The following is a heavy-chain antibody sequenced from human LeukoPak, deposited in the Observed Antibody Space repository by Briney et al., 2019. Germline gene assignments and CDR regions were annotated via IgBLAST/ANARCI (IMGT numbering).Heavy chain of an antibody. CDR1: GGSISSYY. D-gene: IGHD3-10*01. CDR3: ARSFTHYYGSGIYPDAFDI. CDR2: IYYSGST. V-gene: IGHV4-59*01. Sequence: AETLSLTCTVSGGSISSYYWSWIRQPPGKGLEWIGYIYYSGSTNYNPSLKSRVTISVDTSKNQFSLKLSSVTAADTAVYYCARSFTHYYGSGIYPDAFDIWGQGTMVTVSS. J-gene: IGHJ3*02.